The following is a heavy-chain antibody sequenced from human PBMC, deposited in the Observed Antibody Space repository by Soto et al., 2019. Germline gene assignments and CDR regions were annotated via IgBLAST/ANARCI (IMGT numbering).Heavy chain of an antibody. Sequence: QVQLVQSGAELKKPGASVKVSCKASGYTFSNYDMNWVRQATGQGPEWIGWVNPNNGDTGYAQKFQGRVTLTTDISTPTAYMELTSLRSEDTAIYYWAKVSRKGSAIDLDYWGQGTLITVSS. J-gene: IGHJ4*02. D-gene: IGHD3-10*01. CDR2: VNPNNGDT. CDR1: GYTFSNYD. V-gene: IGHV1-8*01. CDR3: AKVSRKGSAIDLDY.